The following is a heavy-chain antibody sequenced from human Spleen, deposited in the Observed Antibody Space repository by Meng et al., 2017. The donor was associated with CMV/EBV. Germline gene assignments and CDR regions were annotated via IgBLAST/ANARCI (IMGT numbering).Heavy chain of an antibody. J-gene: IGHJ6*02. V-gene: IGHV3-21*01. D-gene: IGHD3-10*01. Sequence: GESLKISCAASGFTFSSYSMNWVRQAPGKGLEWVSSISSSSSYIYYADSVKGRFTISRDNAKNSLYLQMNSLRAEDTAVYYCARDLDTMVRGVRIYYGMDVWGQGTTVTVSS. CDR1: GFTFSSYS. CDR3: ARDLDTMVRGVRIYYGMDV. CDR2: ISSSSSYI.